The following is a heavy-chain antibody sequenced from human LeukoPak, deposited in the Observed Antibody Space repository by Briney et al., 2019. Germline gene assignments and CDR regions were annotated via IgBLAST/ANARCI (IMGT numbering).Heavy chain of an antibody. CDR1: GGSISSGSYY. J-gene: IGHJ6*03. CDR3: ARTPRGGYGSYYYMDV. V-gene: IGHV4-61*02. Sequence: SETLSLTCTVSGGSISSGSYYWSWIRQPAGKGLGWIGRIYTSGSTNYNPSLKSRVTISVDTSKNQFSLKLSSVTAADTAVYYCARTPRGGYGSYYYMDVWGKGTTVTISS. CDR2: IYTSGST. D-gene: IGHD5-12*01.